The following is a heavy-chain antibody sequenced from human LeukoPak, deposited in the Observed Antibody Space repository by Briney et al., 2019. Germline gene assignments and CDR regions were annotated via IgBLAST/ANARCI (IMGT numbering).Heavy chain of an antibody. Sequence: GGSLRLSCAASGFTFSSYGMHWVRQAPGKGLEWVSSISSSSSYIYYADSVKGRFTISRDNAKNSLYLQMSSLRAEDTAVYYCASEYYYDSSGYCYVSSYFDYWGQGTLVTVSS. D-gene: IGHD3-22*01. CDR1: GFTFSSYG. J-gene: IGHJ4*02. CDR3: ASEYYYDSSGYCYVSSYFDY. CDR2: ISSSSSYI. V-gene: IGHV3-21*01.